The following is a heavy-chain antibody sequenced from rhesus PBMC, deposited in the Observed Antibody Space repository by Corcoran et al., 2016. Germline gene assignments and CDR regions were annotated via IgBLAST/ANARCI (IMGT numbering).Heavy chain of an antibody. CDR1: VGSISSSY. J-gene: IGHJ4*01. CDR3: ARDGTYSSWSLDY. V-gene: IGHV4-169*02. D-gene: IGHD6-13*01. CDR2: IYGIGSST. Sequence: QLQLQESGPGLVKPSETLSVTCAVSVGSISSSYWSWIRQAPGKGLEWIWYIYGIGSSTNSNPYLKSRVTLSVDTAKNQLSLKLSSVTTADTAVYYCARDGTYSSWSLDYWGQGVLVTVSS.